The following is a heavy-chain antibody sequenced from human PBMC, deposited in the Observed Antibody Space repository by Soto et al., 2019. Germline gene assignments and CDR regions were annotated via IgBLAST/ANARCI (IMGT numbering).Heavy chain of an antibody. CDR2: TCCRCKWNS. V-gene: IGHV6-1*01. Sequence: PSETLSPTSDIPVDTVSSTSSAWSFIRQSPSRGLEWLGRTCCRCKWNSDDAVSVKSRITIKPGSSENQSSLQLNSVGREDTAVYYCAGGSYYSGCVWGQGTLVTVSS. CDR3: AGGSYYSGCV. J-gene: IGHJ1*01. D-gene: IGHD5-12*01. CDR1: VDTVSSTSSA.